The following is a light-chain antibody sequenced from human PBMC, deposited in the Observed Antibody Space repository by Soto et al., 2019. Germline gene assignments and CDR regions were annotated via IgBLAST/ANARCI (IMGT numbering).Light chain of an antibody. J-gene: IGKJ1*01. CDR2: GAS. V-gene: IGKV3-20*01. Sequence: EIVLTQSPGTLSLSPGERATLSCRASQSITSSYLAWHQQKPGQAPRLLIYGASTRATGIPDRSSGSGSGTDFTLTISRLEPEDFAVYYCQQYGSSPWTFGQGTKVEIK. CDR3: QQYGSSPWT. CDR1: QSITSSY.